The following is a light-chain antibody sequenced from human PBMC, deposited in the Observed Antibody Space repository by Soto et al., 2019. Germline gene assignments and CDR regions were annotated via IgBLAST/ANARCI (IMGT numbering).Light chain of an antibody. V-gene: IGKV1-5*01. CDR3: PQYDNYST. CDR1: QTISVS. J-gene: IGKJ1*01. CDR2: DAS. Sequence: IQMTQSPSTLSASVGDTVTITCRASQTISVSLAWYRQKPGKAPNLLIYDASTFQEGVPSRFSGNGSGTEFTVTDTRLQPDDFATYFCPQYDNYSTFGHRTKVDVK.